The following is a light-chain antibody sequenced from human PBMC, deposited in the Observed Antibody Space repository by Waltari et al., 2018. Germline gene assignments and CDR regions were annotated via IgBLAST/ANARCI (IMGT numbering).Light chain of an antibody. Sequence: EIVLKQSPATRSLSPGERATLSCRSSQSVSSYLAWYQQKPGQAPRRLIHGASNRATGIPARFSGSGSGTDFTLTISSLEPEDFAVYYCQQRSNWPPGGLTFGGGTKVEIK. CDR2: GAS. V-gene: IGKV3-11*01. CDR1: QSVSSY. CDR3: QQRSNWPPGGLT. J-gene: IGKJ4*01.